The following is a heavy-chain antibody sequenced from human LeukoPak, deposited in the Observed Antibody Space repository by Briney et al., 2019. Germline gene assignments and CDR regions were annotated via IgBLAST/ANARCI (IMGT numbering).Heavy chain of an antibody. CDR1: GGTFSSYA. V-gene: IGHV1-69*04. J-gene: IGHJ4*02. CDR2: IIPILGIA. CDR3: ARVPMTPMVRGDHFDY. D-gene: IGHD3-10*01. Sequence: GASVKVSCKASGGTFSSYAISWVRQAPGQGLEWMGRIIPILGIANYAQKFQGRVTITADKSTSTAYMELSSLRSEDAAVYYCARVPMTPMVRGDHFDYWGQGTLVTVSS.